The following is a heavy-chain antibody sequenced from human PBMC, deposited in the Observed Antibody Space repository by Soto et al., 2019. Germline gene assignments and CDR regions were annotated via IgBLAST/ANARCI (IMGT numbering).Heavy chain of an antibody. CDR1: GGSISSGGYY. Sequence: QVQLQESGPGLVKPSQTLSLTCTVSGGSISSGGYYWSWIRQHPGKGLEWIGYIYYSGSTYYNPSLKSRVTISVDTSKNQFSLKLSSVTAADTAVYYCARGGYSGYDSSGRSSGWYYPTGSGFDPWGQGTLVTVSS. D-gene: IGHD5-12*01. J-gene: IGHJ5*02. CDR3: ARGGYSGYDSSGRSSGWYYPTGSGFDP. CDR2: IYYSGST. V-gene: IGHV4-31*03.